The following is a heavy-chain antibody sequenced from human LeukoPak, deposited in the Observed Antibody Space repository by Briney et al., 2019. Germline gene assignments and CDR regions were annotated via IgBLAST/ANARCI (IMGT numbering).Heavy chain of an antibody. J-gene: IGHJ5*02. D-gene: IGHD3-16*01. CDR2: INYSGNT. V-gene: IGHV4-59*08. Sequence: SEILSLTCTVSGGSISSDYWSWNRQPPGKGLEWIGYINYSGNTNSNPSLKSRVTISVDTSKNQISLKLSSVTAADTAVYYCARHRPGERRFDPWGQGTLVTVSS. CDR3: ARHRPGERRFDP. CDR1: GGSISSDY.